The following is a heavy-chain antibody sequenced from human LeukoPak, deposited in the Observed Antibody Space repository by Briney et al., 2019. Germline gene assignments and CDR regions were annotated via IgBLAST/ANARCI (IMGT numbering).Heavy chain of an antibody. J-gene: IGHJ6*03. CDR2: LYAGGST. Sequence: GGSLRLSCAVSGFTVNSNFMNWVRQAPGKGLEWVSILYAGGSTYYAESVKGRFTISRDISKNTLYLQMNSLRAEDTAVYYCARGVTIFGVVPDYYYYMDVWGKGTTVTVSS. CDR3: ARGVTIFGVVPDYYYYMDV. V-gene: IGHV3-66*01. CDR1: GFTVNSNF. D-gene: IGHD3-3*01.